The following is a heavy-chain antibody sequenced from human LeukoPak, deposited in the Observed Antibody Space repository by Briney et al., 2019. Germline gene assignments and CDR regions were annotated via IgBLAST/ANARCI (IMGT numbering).Heavy chain of an antibody. CDR3: ARTQRREKRAYDSSGYYPD. Sequence: PGGSLRLSCAASGFTFSSYGMHWVRQAPGKGLEWVAFIRYDGSNKYYADSVKGRFTISRDNSRNTLYLQMNSLRSEDTAVYYCARTQRREKRAYDSSGYYPDWGQGTLVTVSS. CDR2: IRYDGSNK. D-gene: IGHD3-22*01. CDR1: GFTFSSYG. V-gene: IGHV3-30*02. J-gene: IGHJ4*02.